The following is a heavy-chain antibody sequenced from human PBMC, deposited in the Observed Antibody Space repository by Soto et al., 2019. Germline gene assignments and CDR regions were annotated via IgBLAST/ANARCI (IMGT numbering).Heavy chain of an antibody. CDR1: GGSFSENY. Sequence: SETLSLTCDVSGGSFSENYWTWIRQYPGKGLEWIGYIYYSGSTNYNPSLKSRVTISVDASRSQFSLKLTSVTAADTALYYCAAGTLGAVWTPLDVWGQGTLVTVSS. CDR2: IYYSGST. CDR3: AAGTLGAVWTPLDV. D-gene: IGHD3-16*01. V-gene: IGHV4-59*03. J-gene: IGHJ4*02.